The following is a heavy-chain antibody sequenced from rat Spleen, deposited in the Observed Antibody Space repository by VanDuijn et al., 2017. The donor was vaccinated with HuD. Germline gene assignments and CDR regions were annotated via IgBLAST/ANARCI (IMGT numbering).Heavy chain of an antibody. Sequence: EVQLVESGGDLVQPGRSLKLSCAASGFTFRNYDMAWVRQAPTMGLEWVATISSDGGRNFYRDSVKGRFTISRDNAKSSLYLQMDSLRSADTATYYCARRHYGYTDYFDYWGQGVMVTVSS. CDR3: ARRHYGYTDYFDY. D-gene: IGHD1-9*01. CDR2: ISSDGGRN. CDR1: GFTFRNYD. V-gene: IGHV5-25*01. J-gene: IGHJ2*01.